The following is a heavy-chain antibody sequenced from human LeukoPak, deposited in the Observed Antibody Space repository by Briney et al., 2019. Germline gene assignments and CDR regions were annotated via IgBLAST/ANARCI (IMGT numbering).Heavy chain of an antibody. D-gene: IGHD3-22*01. CDR3: TTVGAYYYDSSGYPDEDAFDI. V-gene: IGHV3-15*01. J-gene: IGHJ3*02. CDR2: IKSKTDGGTT. Sequence: PGGSLRLSCAASGFTFSNAWMSWVRQATGKGLEWVGLIKSKTDGGTTDYAAPVKGRFTISRDDSKNTLYLQMNSLKTEDTAVYYCTTVGAYYYDSSGYPDEDAFDIWGQGTMVTVSS. CDR1: GFTFSNAW.